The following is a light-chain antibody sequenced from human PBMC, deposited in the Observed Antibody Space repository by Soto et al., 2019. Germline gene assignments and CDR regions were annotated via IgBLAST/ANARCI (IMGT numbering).Light chain of an antibody. CDR2: DAY. J-gene: IGKJ1*01. V-gene: IGKV1-5*01. CDR1: QTISSW. CDR3: QQYDSYSWT. Sequence: DIQMTQSPSTLSASVGDRVTITCRASQTISSWLAWYQQLPGKAPKLLIYDAYTLETGVPSRFSGSGSGTYFTLTISSLQADDFATYYCQQYDSYSWTFGQGTKVEV.